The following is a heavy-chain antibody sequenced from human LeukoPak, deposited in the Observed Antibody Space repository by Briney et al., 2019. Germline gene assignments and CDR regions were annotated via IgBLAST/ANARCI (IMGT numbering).Heavy chain of an antibody. D-gene: IGHD2-2*01. CDR3: AYNLLYCSSTSCSEPNFDY. V-gene: IGHV1-2*02. J-gene: IGHJ4*02. Sequence: GASVKVSCKASGYTLTGYYMHWVRQAPGQGLEWMGWINPNSGGTNYAQKFQGRVTMTRDTSISTAYTELSRLRSDDTAVYYCAYNLLYCSSTSCSEPNFDYWGQGTLVTVSS. CDR1: GYTLTGYY. CDR2: INPNSGGT.